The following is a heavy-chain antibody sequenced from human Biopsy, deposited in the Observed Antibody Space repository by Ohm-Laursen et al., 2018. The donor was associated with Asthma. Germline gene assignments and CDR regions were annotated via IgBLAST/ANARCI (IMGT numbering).Heavy chain of an antibody. CDR2: ISWNSGSI. J-gene: IGHJ4*02. CDR1: GFTFDDYA. D-gene: IGHD1-26*01. Sequence: LSLTCAASGFTFDDYAMHWVRQAPGKGLEWVSGISWNSGSIGYADSVKGRFTISRDNAKNSLYLQINSLRAEDTALYYCAKGEWELLEANFDYWGQGTLVTVSS. V-gene: IGHV3-9*01. CDR3: AKGEWELLEANFDY.